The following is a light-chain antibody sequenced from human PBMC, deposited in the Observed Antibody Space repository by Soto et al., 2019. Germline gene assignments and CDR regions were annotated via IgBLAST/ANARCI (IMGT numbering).Light chain of an antibody. J-gene: IGKJ1*01. Sequence: DIQMTQSPSTLSASVGDRVTITCRASQSINTWLAWYRQKPGKAPNLLIYKASSLESGVPSRFSGSGSGTEFTLTFSCLQPDDLGTYDCPQYNSYPWTAGEGTKVQIK. CDR3: PQYNSYPWT. V-gene: IGKV1-5*03. CDR1: QSINTW. CDR2: KAS.